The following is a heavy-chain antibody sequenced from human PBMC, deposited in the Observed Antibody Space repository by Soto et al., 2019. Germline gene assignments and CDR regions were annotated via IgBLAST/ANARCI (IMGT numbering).Heavy chain of an antibody. CDR1: GGTFSSYA. J-gene: IGHJ4*02. D-gene: IGHD5-18*01. CDR3: ARGAYSPRLEYFDY. CDR2: IIPIFGTA. V-gene: IGHV1-69*01. Sequence: QVQLVQSGAEVKKPGASVTVSCKASGGTFSSYAISWVRQAPGQRLEWMGGIIPIFGTANYAQKFQGRVTITADESTSTAYRELSSLRSEDTAVYYCARGAYSPRLEYFDYWGQGTLVTVAS.